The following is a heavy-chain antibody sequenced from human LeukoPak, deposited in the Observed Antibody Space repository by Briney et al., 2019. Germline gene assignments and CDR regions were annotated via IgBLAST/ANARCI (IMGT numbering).Heavy chain of an antibody. CDR2: IYYSGST. CDR1: GGSISSGDYY. D-gene: IGHD6-19*01. V-gene: IGHV4-31*03. J-gene: IGHJ1*01. CDR3: ARGTPVAGNPYFNV. Sequence: SQTLSLTCTVSGGSISSGDYYWSWIRQHPGKGLEWIGYIYYSGSTYYNPSLKSRVTLSVDTSKNQFSLKMNSVTAADTAVYYCARGTPVAGNPYFNVWGQGSLVTVAS.